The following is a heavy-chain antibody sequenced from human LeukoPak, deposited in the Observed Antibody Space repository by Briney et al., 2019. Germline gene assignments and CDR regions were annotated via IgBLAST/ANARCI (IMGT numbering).Heavy chain of an antibody. V-gene: IGHV4-34*01. CDR1: GGSFSGYY. J-gene: IGHJ4*02. Sequence: SETLSLTCAVYGGSFSGYYWSWIRQPPGKGLEWIGEINHSGSTNYNPSLKSRVTISVDTSKNQFSLKLSSVTAADTAVYYCARAKMAAAVHFDYWGQGTLVTVSS. D-gene: IGHD6-13*01. CDR2: INHSGST. CDR3: ARAKMAAAVHFDY.